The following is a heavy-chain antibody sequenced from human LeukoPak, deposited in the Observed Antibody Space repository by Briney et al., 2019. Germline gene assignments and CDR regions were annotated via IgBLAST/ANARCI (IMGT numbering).Heavy chain of an antibody. Sequence: GRSLRLSCAASGFTFSSYAMHWVRQAPGKGLEWVAVISYDGSNKYYADSVKGRFTISRDNSKNTLYLQMNSLRAEDTAVYYCAREAAADPTPTYYFDYWGQGTLVTVSS. CDR2: ISYDGSNK. D-gene: IGHD6-13*01. CDR3: AREAAADPTPTYYFDY. J-gene: IGHJ4*02. CDR1: GFTFSSYA. V-gene: IGHV3-30-3*01.